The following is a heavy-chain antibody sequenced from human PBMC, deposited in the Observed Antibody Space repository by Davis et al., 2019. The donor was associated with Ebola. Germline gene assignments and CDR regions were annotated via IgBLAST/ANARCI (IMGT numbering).Heavy chain of an antibody. CDR1: GCSITSSSYY. V-gene: IGHV4-39*07. Sequence: MPSETLSLTCTVSGCSITSSSYYWSSIRQLPGNGREWIGELNHSGSTNYNPSLKSRVTISVDTSKNQFSLKLSSVTAADTAVYYCARDRGGYREGWFDPWGQGTLVTVPS. CDR3: ARDRGGYREGWFDP. D-gene: IGHD1-1*01. J-gene: IGHJ5*02. CDR2: LNHSGST.